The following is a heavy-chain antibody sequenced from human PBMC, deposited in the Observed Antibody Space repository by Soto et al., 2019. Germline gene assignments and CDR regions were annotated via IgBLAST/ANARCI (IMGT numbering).Heavy chain of an antibody. V-gene: IGHV1-8*02. CDR3: ARGSRGVRFDP. J-gene: IGHJ5*02. D-gene: IGHD3-10*01. Sequence: ASVKVSCKASGYTFTGYYMHWVRQATGQGLEWMGWINPNSGGKGYAQKFKGRVTMTRNTSISTAYMEVSSLRAEDTAVDYCARGSRGVRFDPWGQGTLVTVSS. CDR1: GYTFTGYY. CDR2: INPNSGGK.